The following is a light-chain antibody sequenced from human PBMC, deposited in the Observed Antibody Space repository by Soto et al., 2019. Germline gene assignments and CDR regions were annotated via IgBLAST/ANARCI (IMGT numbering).Light chain of an antibody. V-gene: IGKV3-15*01. J-gene: IGKJ2*01. Sequence: EIVMTQSPATLSVSPGETATLSCRASQSVSSNLAWYQQKPGQAPRLLIYDASTSDTGIPARFSGSGSGTEFTLTISSLQSEDFAVYYCQQYNNWPMYTFGQGTKLEIK. CDR1: QSVSSN. CDR2: DAS. CDR3: QQYNNWPMYT.